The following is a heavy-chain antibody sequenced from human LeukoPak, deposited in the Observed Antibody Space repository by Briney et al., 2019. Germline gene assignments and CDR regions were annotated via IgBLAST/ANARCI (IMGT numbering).Heavy chain of an antibody. CDR1: GGSISSYY. CDR3: ARGVAAAGHGVDY. Sequence: PSETLSLTCTVSGGSISSYYWSWIRQPPGKGLEWIGYIYHSGSTYYNPSLKSRVTISVDTSKNQFSLKLSSVTAADTAVYYCARGVAAAGHGVDYWGQGTLVTVSS. D-gene: IGHD6-13*01. J-gene: IGHJ4*02. CDR2: IYHSGST. V-gene: IGHV4-59*12.